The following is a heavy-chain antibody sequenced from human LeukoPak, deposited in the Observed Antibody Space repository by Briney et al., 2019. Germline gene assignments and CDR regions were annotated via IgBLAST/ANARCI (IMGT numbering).Heavy chain of an antibody. CDR3: ARGGGDYGDYPAAFDI. CDR2: IYYSGST. J-gene: IGHJ3*02. V-gene: IGHV4-30-4*08. CDR1: GGSISSGDYY. D-gene: IGHD4-17*01. Sequence: SETLSLTCTVSGGSISSGDYYWSWIRQPPGKGLEWIGYIYYSGSTYYNPSLKSRVTISVDTSKNQFSLKLSSVTAADTAVYYCARGGGDYGDYPAAFDIWGQGTMVIVSS.